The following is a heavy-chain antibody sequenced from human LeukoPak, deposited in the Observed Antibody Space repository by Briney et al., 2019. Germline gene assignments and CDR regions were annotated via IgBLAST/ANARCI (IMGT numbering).Heavy chain of an antibody. CDR3: ARLPLDYYYYYMDV. V-gene: IGHV3-30*04. J-gene: IGHJ6*03. Sequence: GGSLSLSCAASGFTFSTYAMNWVRQAPGKGLEWVAVISYDGRQNYYADSVKGRFTISRDNAKNSLYLQMNSLRAEDTAVYYCARLPLDYYYYYMDVWGKGTTVTVSS. CDR2: ISYDGRQN. CDR1: GFTFSTYA.